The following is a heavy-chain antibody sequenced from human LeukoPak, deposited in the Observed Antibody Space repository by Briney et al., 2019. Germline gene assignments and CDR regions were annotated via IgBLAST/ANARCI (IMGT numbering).Heavy chain of an antibody. CDR3: AREVTTNYYDSSGYYLGHGDAFDI. CDR1: GFTFSSYG. CDR2: IGGRDGST. D-gene: IGHD3-22*01. J-gene: IGHJ3*02. V-gene: IGHV3-23*01. Sequence: GGSLRLSCAASGFTFSSYGMSWVRQAPGKGLEWVSAIGGRDGSTYYADSVKGRFTISRDNSKNTLYVQMNSLRAEDTAVYYCAREVTTNYYDSSGYYLGHGDAFDIWGQGTMVTVSS.